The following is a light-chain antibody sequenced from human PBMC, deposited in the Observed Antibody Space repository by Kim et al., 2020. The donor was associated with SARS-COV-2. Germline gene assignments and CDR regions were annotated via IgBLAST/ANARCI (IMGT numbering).Light chain of an antibody. CDR2: SAS. J-gene: IGKJ1*01. CDR1: QGISDY. V-gene: IGKV3-11*01. CDR3: QHSSKWPWT. Sequence: EIVLTQSPATLSLSPGERATLSCRASQGISDYLAWYQQKPGQAPRLLIYSASNRPTGIPARFSGRGSGTDFTLTITSLEPEDFAVYYCQHSSKWPWTFGQGTRVGIK.